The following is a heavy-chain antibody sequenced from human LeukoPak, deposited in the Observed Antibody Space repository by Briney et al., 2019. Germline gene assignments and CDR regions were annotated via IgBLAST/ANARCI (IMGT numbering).Heavy chain of an antibody. CDR1: GYTFISYG. CDR3: ARADIVVVPAATNYYYYMDV. J-gene: IGHJ6*03. V-gene: IGHV1-69*13. D-gene: IGHD2-2*01. Sequence: GASVKVSCKASGYTFISYGISWVRQAPGQGLEWMGGIIPIFGTANYAQKFQGRVTITADESTSTAYMELSSLRSEDTAVYYCARADIVVVPAATNYYYYMDVWGKGTTVTISS. CDR2: IIPIFGTA.